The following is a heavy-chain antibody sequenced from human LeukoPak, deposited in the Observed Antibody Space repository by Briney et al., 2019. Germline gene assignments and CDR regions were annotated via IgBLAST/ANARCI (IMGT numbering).Heavy chain of an antibody. J-gene: IGHJ4*02. Sequence: GGSLRLSCAASGFTFSSYAMSWVRLAPGKGLEWVSAISGSGGTTHYADSVKGRFTISRDNSKNTLYLQMNSLRAEDTAVYYCARVKTFYYFDYWGQGTLVTVST. D-gene: IGHD2/OR15-2a*01. CDR3: ARVKTFYYFDY. V-gene: IGHV3-23*01. CDR2: ISGSGGTT. CDR1: GFTFSSYA.